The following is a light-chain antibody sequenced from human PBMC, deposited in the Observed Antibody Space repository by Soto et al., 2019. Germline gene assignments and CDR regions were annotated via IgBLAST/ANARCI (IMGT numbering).Light chain of an antibody. V-gene: IGKV3-20*01. CDR3: QQYGRS. CDR1: QSFSNC. J-gene: IGKJ5*01. Sequence: IVLIYSPATLSLSPGERATLSCQASQSFSNCLAWKQQKPRQALRLPTYAAPSGAPRIPDRGSGSGSWTDFTSTLRGQEPEDFAGHYSQQYGRSFGQGTRLEIK. CDR2: AAP.